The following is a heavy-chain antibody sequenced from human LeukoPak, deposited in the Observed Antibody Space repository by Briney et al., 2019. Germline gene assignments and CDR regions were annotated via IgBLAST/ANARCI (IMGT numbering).Heavy chain of an antibody. CDR3: ARDRVRGGYDAFDI. CDR1: GGSISSYY. CDR2: IYTSGST. D-gene: IGHD3-10*02. J-gene: IGHJ3*02. V-gene: IGHV4-4*07. Sequence: PSETLSLTCTVSGGSISSYYWSWIRQPAGKGLEWIGRIYTSGSTNYNPSLKSRVTMSVDTSKNQSSLKLSSVTAADTAVYYCARDRVRGGYDAFDIWGQGTMVTVSS.